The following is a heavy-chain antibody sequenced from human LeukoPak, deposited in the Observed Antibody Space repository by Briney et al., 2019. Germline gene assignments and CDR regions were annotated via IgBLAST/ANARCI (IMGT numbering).Heavy chain of an antibody. D-gene: IGHD3-22*01. Sequence: GGSLRLSCAASGFTFSSYAMHWVRQAPGKGLEYVSAISSNGGSTYYANSVKGRFTISRDNSKNTLYLLMGSLRAEDMAVYYCARAYYYDSSGYAHWGQGTLVTVSS. CDR3: ARAYYYDSSGYAH. CDR1: GFTFSSYA. V-gene: IGHV3-64*01. J-gene: IGHJ4*02. CDR2: ISSNGGST.